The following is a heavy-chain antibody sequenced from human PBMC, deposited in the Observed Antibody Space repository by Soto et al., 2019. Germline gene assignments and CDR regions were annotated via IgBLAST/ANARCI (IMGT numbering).Heavy chain of an antibody. CDR1: GGSISSGGYY. Sequence: SETLSLTCTVSGGSISSGGYYWSWIRQHPGKGLERIGYIYYSGSTYHNPSLKSRVTISVDTSKNQFSLKLSSVTAADTAVYYCARSFSSSSVWFDPWGQGTLVTVSS. CDR2: IYYSGST. V-gene: IGHV4-31*03. J-gene: IGHJ5*02. CDR3: ARSFSSSSVWFDP. D-gene: IGHD6-6*01.